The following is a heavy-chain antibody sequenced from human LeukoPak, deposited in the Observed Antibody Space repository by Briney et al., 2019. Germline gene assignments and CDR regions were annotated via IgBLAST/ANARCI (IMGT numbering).Heavy chain of an antibody. CDR1: GFTFSSYA. CDR3: AKAGYRGSSVNYFDY. V-gene: IGHV3-23*01. D-gene: IGHD6-6*01. CDR2: ISGSGGNT. J-gene: IGHJ4*02. Sequence: PGGSLRLSCAPSGFTFSSYAMSWVRQAPAMGLEWLSAISGSGGNTYYADSVKGRFTISRDNSQNTLSLQMNSLRAEDTAVYFCAKAGYRGSSVNYFDYWGQGTLVTVSS.